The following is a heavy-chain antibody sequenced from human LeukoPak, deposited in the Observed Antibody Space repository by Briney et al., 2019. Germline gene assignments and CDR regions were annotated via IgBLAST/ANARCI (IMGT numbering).Heavy chain of an antibody. CDR1: GFTFSNYA. Sequence: GGSLRLSCAASGFTFSNYAMNWVRQAPGKGLDWVSVISGSGGSTYYADSVKGRFTISKDNSKNTLYLQMNSLRAEDTAVYYCAKAGITIFGVVNYFDYWGQGTLVTVSS. CDR3: AKAGITIFGVVNYFDY. J-gene: IGHJ4*02. V-gene: IGHV3-23*01. D-gene: IGHD3-3*01. CDR2: ISGSGGST.